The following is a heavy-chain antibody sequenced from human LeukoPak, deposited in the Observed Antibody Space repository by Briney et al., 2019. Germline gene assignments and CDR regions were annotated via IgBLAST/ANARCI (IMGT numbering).Heavy chain of an antibody. V-gene: IGHV4-34*01. J-gene: IGHJ4*02. Sequence: SETLSLTCAVYGGSFSGYYWSWIRQPPGEGLEWIGEINHSGSTNYNPSLKSRVTISVDTSKNQFSLKLSSVTAADTAVYYCARIGSSSSTDFWGQGTLVTVSS. CDR1: GGSFSGYY. CDR3: ARIGSSSSTDF. D-gene: IGHD6-6*01. CDR2: INHSGST.